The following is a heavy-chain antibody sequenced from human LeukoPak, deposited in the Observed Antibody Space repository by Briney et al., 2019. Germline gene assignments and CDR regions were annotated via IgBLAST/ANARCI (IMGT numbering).Heavy chain of an antibody. J-gene: IGHJ4*02. CDR1: GFTFSSYG. V-gene: IGHV3-23*01. CDR2: ISGSGGST. Sequence: GGSLRLSCAASGFTFSSYGMSWVRQAPGKGLEWVSAISGSGGSTYYADSVKGRFTISRDNSKNTLYLQMNSLRAEDTAVYYCAKVTYGSGTYGAFDYWGQGTLVTVSS. CDR3: AKVTYGSGTYGAFDY. D-gene: IGHD3-10*01.